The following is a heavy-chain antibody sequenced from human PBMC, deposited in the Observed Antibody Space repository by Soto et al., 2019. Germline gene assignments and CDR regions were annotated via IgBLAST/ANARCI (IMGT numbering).Heavy chain of an antibody. CDR2: VYYSGTT. CDR3: ARDRSPGSSSWYDY. Sequence: PSETLSLTCPVSGGSVSDKTYYWSWIRQPPGKRLEWIGYVYYSGTTNYNPSLKSRVTISVDLSKNQFSLQLNSVTPEDTAVYFCARDRSPGSSSWYDYWGQGTLVTVS. D-gene: IGHD6-13*01. J-gene: IGHJ4*02. CDR1: GGSVSDKTYY. V-gene: IGHV4-61*01.